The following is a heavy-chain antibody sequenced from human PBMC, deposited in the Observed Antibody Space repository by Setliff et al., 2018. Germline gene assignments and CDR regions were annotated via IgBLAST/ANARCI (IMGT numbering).Heavy chain of an antibody. CDR1: PGSISRHY. D-gene: IGHD3-3*01. V-gene: IGHV4-59*08. CDR3: ARMSGFQYIDV. CDR2: RHDNGER. Sequence: PSETLSLTCTVSPGSISRHYWSWFRQAPGKGLEWIGYRHDNGERDYNPSLGSRVTISVDTSKNQFSLSLTSVTAEDTAVYYCARMSGFQYIDVWDKGTTVTVSS. J-gene: IGHJ6*03.